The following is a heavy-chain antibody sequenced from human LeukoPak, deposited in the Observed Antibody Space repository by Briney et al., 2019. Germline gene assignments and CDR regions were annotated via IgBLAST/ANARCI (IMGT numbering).Heavy chain of an antibody. CDR1: GYSISSGYY. D-gene: IGHD1-26*01. V-gene: IGHV4-38-2*02. CDR3: ARAVSGSYYVAGFDI. J-gene: IGHJ3*02. Sequence: PSETLSLTCTVSGYSISSGYYWGWIRQPPGQGLEWIGSIYHSGSTDYNPSLKSRVTISVDTSKNQYSLKMSSVTATDTAVYYCARAVSGSYYVAGFDIWGQGTMVTVSS. CDR2: IYHSGST.